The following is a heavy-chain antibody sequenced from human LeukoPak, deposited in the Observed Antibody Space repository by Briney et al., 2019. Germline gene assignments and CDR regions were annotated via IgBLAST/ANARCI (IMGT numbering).Heavy chain of an antibody. CDR1: GFTFSNAW. CDR3: TKTYYDFWSGSTDGGLFDY. Sequence: GSLRLSCAASGFTFSNAWMSWVRQAPGKGLEWVGRIKSKTDGGTTDYAAPVKGRFTISRDDSKNTLYLQMNSLKTEDTAVYYCTKTYYDFWSGSTDGGLFDYWGQGTLVTVSS. D-gene: IGHD3-3*01. CDR2: IKSKTDGGTT. J-gene: IGHJ4*02. V-gene: IGHV3-15*01.